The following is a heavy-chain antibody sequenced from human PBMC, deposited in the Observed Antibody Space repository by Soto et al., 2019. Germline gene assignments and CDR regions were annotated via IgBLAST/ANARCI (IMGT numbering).Heavy chain of an antibody. V-gene: IGHV4-31*02. J-gene: IGHJ5*02. CDR1: SDSIGGVVY. Sequence: PSETLSLTWTFSSDSIGGVVYWSFIRQFRGRGLEWIGCISSSGSTYYNPALNNRISLSLDTSQNQCSLKLLSVTAADTAIYYCARSGVTGIVIPSHWFDPWGQGTLVTVSS. CDR2: ISSSGST. CDR3: ARSGVTGIVIPSHWFDP. D-gene: IGHD2-21*02.